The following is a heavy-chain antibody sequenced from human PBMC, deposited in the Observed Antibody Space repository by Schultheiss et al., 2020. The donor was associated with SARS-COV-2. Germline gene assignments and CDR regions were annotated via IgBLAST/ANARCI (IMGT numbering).Heavy chain of an antibody. V-gene: IGHV3-30*12. CDR3: AKDQTTVTTYYYYGMDV. Sequence: GGSLRLSCAASGFTFSSYSMNWVRQAPGKGLEWVAVISYDGSNKDYADSVKGRFTISRDNDKNTLYLQMNSLRAEDTAVYYCAKDQTTVTTYYYYGMDVWGQGTTVTVSS. J-gene: IGHJ6*02. D-gene: IGHD4-17*01. CDR2: ISYDGSNK. CDR1: GFTFSSYS.